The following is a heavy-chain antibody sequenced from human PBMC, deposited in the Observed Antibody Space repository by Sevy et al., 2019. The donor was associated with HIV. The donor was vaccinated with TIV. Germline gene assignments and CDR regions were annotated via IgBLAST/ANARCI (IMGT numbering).Heavy chain of an antibody. Sequence: GESLKISCAASGFTVSSNYMSWVRQAPGKGLEWVSVIYSGGSTYYADSVKGRFTISRDNSKNTLYLQMNSLRAEDTAVYYCARAAPHDGFDIWGQGTMVTVSS. CDR1: GFTVSSNY. V-gene: IGHV3-53*01. J-gene: IGHJ3*02. CDR3: ARAAPHDGFDI. CDR2: IYSGGST.